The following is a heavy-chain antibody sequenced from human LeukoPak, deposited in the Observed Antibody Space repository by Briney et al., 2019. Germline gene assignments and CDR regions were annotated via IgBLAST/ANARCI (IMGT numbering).Heavy chain of an antibody. CDR3: VRGWFDF. V-gene: IGHV3-21*01. Sequence: GGSLRLSCAASGFTFSSYTMNWVRLAPGKGLGWVSSISSGSGYIQYADSVKGRFTISRDNAENSVFLQMRSLRVDDTALYYCVRGWFDFWGQGTPVTVSS. J-gene: IGHJ5*01. CDR1: GFTFSSYT. CDR2: ISSGSGYI.